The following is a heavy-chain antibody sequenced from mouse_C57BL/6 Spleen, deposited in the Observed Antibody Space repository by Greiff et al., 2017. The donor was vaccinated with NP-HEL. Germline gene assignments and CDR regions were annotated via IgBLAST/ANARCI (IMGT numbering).Heavy chain of an antibody. CDR3: ARRIYDYDTGGAMDY. CDR1: GYTFTDYN. D-gene: IGHD2-4*01. J-gene: IGHJ4*01. V-gene: IGHV1-18*01. CDR2: INPNNGGT. Sequence: EVQLQQSGPELVKPGASVKIPCKASGYTFTDYNMDWVKQSHGKSLEWIGDINPNNGGTIYNQKFKGKATLTVDKSSSTAYMELRSLTSEDTAVYYCARRIYDYDTGGAMDYWGQGTSVTVSS.